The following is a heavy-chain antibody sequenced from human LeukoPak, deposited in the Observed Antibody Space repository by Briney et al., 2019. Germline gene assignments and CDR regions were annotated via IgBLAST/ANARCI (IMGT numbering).Heavy chain of an antibody. Sequence: ASVKVSCKASGYTFTSYYMHWVRQAPGQGLEWMGIINPSGGSTSYAQKFQGRVTMTRDMSTSTVYMELSSLRSEDTAVYYCASQVPCSGGSCYSYNWFDPWGQGTLVTVSS. CDR1: GYTFTSYY. CDR2: INPSGGST. CDR3: ASQVPCSGGSCYSYNWFDP. J-gene: IGHJ5*02. V-gene: IGHV1-46*01. D-gene: IGHD2-15*01.